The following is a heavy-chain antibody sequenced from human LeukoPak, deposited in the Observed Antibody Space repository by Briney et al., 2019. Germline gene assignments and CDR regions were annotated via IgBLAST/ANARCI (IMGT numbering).Heavy chain of an antibody. J-gene: IGHJ4*02. V-gene: IGHV1-69*05. CDR2: IIPIFGTA. Sequence: GSSVKVSCKASGGTFSSYAISWVRQAPGQGLEWMGGIIPIFGTANYAQKFQGRVTMTTDTSTSTAYMELRSLRSDDTAVYYCARGHSAIFGVVTSDYWGQGTLVTVSS. CDR1: GGTFSSYA. D-gene: IGHD3-3*01. CDR3: ARGHSAIFGVVTSDY.